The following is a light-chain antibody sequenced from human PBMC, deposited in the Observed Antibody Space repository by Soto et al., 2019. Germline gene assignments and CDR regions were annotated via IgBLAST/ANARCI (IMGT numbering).Light chain of an antibody. Sequence: QSVLTQPASVSGSPGQSITISCTGTSSDVGGYNFVSWYQQHPGKAPKLIIHKVTNRPSGVSGRFSGSKSGNTAFLTISGLQAEDEAVYYCCSLSSSITWMFGGGTKLTVL. CDR1: SSDVGGYNF. CDR2: KVT. J-gene: IGLJ3*02. CDR3: CSLSSSITWM. V-gene: IGLV2-14*03.